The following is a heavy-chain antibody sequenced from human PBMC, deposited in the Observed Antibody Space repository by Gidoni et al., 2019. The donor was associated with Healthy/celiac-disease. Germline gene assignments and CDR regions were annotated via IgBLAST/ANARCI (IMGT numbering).Heavy chain of an antibody. D-gene: IGHD1-1*01. V-gene: IGHV1-69*01. J-gene: IGHJ6*03. Sequence: VQLVQSGAEVKKPGSSVKVSCKASGVTFSSYAISWVRQAPGQGLEWMGGIIPIFGTANYAQKFQGRVTITADESTSTAYMELSSLRSEDTAVYYCARARYNWNDADYYYYYMDVWGKGTTVTVSS. CDR2: IIPIFGTA. CDR1: GVTFSSYA. CDR3: ARARYNWNDADYYYYYMDV.